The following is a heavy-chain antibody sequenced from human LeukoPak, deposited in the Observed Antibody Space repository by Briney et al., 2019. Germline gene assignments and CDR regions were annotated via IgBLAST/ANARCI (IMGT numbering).Heavy chain of an antibody. CDR3: AKDGVIAVAGYYFDY. D-gene: IGHD6-19*01. V-gene: IGHV3-23*01. CDR2: ISVSGDST. J-gene: IGHJ4*02. CDR1: GFTFSTYA. Sequence: GGSLRLSCAASGFTFSTYAMSWVRQAPGKGLEWVSAISVSGDSTYYADSVKGRFTISRDNSKNTLYLQMNTLRAEDTAVYYCAKDGVIAVAGYYFDYWGQGTLVTVSS.